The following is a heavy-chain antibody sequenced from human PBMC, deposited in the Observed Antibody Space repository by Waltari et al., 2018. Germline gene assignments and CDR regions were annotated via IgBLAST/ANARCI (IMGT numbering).Heavy chain of an antibody. CDR2: ISGSGSTP. D-gene: IGHD3-22*01. CDR3: AKAIKGYNSAWFDY. J-gene: IGHJ5*01. CDR1: GFSFSGYA. V-gene: IGHV3-23*01. Sequence: EVQLLESGGGLVQPGGSLRLSCAASGFSFSGYAMSWVRQAPGKGREWVSTISGSGSTPFYADSVKGRFTISRDNSRNTVFLQMNSLRAEETAVYYCAKAIKGYNSAWFDYWGQGTLVTVSS.